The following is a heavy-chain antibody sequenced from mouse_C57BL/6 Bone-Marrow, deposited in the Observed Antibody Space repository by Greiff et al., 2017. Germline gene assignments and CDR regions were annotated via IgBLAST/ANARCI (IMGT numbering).Heavy chain of an antibody. J-gene: IGHJ3*01. CDR3: AREGSSPWFAY. CDR2: IDPSDSYT. Sequence: VQLQQSWAELVMPGASVKLSCKASGYTFTSYWMHWVKQRPGQGLEWIGEIDPSDSYTNYNQKFKGKSTLTVDKSSSTAYMQLSSLTSEDSAVYYCAREGSSPWFAYWGQGTLVTVSA. V-gene: IGHV1-69*01. CDR1: GYTFTSYW. D-gene: IGHD1-1*01.